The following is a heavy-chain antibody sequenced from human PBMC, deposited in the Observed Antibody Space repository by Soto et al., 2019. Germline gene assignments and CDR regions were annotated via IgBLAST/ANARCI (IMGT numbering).Heavy chain of an antibody. CDR3: RRSSRYSTDV. D-gene: IGHD6-19*01. Sequence: TSETLSLTCTVPGASIRSSAYWGWIRQPPGKGLEWIGSIYSIGNTYYNPSLKSGVTISADTSKNQFSLNLISVTAADTAVYYCRRSSRYSTDVWGQGITVTVSS. CDR1: GASIRSSAY. J-gene: IGHJ6*02. CDR2: IYSIGNT. V-gene: IGHV4-39*01.